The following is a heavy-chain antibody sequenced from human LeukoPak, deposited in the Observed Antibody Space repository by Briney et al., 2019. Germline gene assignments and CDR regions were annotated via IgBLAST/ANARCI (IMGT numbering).Heavy chain of an antibody. Sequence: GGSLRLSCAASGFTFSRYGMHWVRQAPGKGLEWVAVISYDGSNKYYADSVKGRFTISRDNSKNTLYLQMNSLRAEDTAVYYCAKDPTSDIRVDYWGQGTLVTVSS. CDR3: AKDPTSDIRVDY. CDR1: GFTFSRYG. J-gene: IGHJ4*02. D-gene: IGHD2-15*01. V-gene: IGHV3-30*18. CDR2: ISYDGSNK.